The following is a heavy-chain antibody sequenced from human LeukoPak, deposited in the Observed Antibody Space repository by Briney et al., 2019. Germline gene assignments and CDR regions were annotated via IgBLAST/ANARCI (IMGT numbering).Heavy chain of an antibody. CDR2: INPNSGGT. J-gene: IGHJ4*02. D-gene: IGHD6-13*01. V-gene: IGHV1-2*02. Sequence: ASVKVSCKASGYTFTTYYIHWVRQAPGQGLEWMGYINPNSGGTNYAQKFQDRVTMTRDTSITTAYMELSRLTSDDTAVYYCARDYSSSWSVYFDYWGQGTLVTVSS. CDR1: GYTFTTYY. CDR3: ARDYSSSWSVYFDY.